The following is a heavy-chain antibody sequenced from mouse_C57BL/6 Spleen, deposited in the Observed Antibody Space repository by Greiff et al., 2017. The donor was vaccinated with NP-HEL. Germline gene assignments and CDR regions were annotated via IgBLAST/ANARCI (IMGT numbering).Heavy chain of an antibody. J-gene: IGHJ3*01. Sequence: ESGPGLVKPSQSLSLTCSVTGYSITSGYYWNWIRQFPGNKLEWMGYISYDGSNNYNPSLKNRISITRDTSKNQFFLKLNSVTTEDTATYYCARADGYRFAYWGQGTLVTVSA. CDR1: GYSITSGYY. CDR3: ARADGYRFAY. V-gene: IGHV3-6*01. CDR2: ISYDGSN. D-gene: IGHD2-3*01.